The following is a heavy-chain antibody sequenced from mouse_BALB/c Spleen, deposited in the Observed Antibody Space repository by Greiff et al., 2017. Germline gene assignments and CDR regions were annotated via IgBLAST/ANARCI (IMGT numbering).Heavy chain of an antibody. CDR3: ARSTMITFDY. J-gene: IGHJ2*01. V-gene: IGHV5-9*03. CDR1: GFTFSSYT. Sequence: EVQGVESGGGLVKPGGSLKLSCAASGFTFSSYTMSWVRQTPEKRLEWVATISSGGGNTYYPDSVKGRFTISRDNAKNNLYLQMSSLRSEDTALYYCARSTMITFDYWGQGTTLTVSS. D-gene: IGHD2-4*01. CDR2: ISSGGGNT.